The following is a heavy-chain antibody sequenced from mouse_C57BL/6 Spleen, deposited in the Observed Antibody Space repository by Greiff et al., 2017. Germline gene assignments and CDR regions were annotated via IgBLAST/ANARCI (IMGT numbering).Heavy chain of an antibody. CDR2: IYPGDGDT. D-gene: IGHD2-1*01. CDR1: GYAFSSYW. J-gene: IGHJ4*01. CDR3: ARGGNSYAMDD. V-gene: IGHV1-80*01. Sequence: VQLQQSGAELVKPGASVKISCKASGYAFSSYWMNWVKQRPGKGLEWIGQIYPGDGDTNYNGKFKGKATLTADKSSSTAYMQLSSLTSEDSAVYFCARGGNSYAMDDWGQGTSVTVSS.